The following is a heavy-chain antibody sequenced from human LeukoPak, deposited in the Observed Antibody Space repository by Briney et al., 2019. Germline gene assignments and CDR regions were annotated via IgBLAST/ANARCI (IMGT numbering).Heavy chain of an antibody. Sequence: GGSLRLSCAASGFTFSTYSMNWVRQAPGKGLEWVSSISSGSSYTYFADSVKGRFTISRDNAKNSLYLQMNSLRAEDTAVYYCARGDKYIAFSPPLQGFDYWGQGTLVTVSS. CDR1: GFTFSTYS. J-gene: IGHJ4*02. D-gene: IGHD3-3*02. CDR2: ISSGSSYT. CDR3: ARGDKYIAFSPPLQGFDY. V-gene: IGHV3-21*01.